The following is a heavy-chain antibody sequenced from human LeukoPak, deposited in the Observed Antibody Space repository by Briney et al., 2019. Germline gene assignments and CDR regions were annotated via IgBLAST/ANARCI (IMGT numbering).Heavy chain of an antibody. CDR1: GGSISSNGFY. CDR3: PRTYYYDSSGSYGYTWFDP. Sequence: SDTLSLTCTGTGGSISSNGFYLGWIRQPPRKHLICIGLGYQSGSTYYNPPLKSRVTIYVDQSTNQFSLPLSSVTAAHTAVYYCPRTYYYDSSGSYGYTWFDPWGRGALVTVSS. D-gene: IGHD3-22*01. V-gene: IGHV4-39*01. J-gene: IGHJ5*02. CDR2: GYQSGST.